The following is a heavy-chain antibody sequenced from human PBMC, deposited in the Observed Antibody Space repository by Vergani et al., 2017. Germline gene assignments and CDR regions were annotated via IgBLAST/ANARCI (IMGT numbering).Heavy chain of an antibody. CDR2: INTGNGNT. V-gene: IGHV1-3*04. CDR1: GYTFTSYA. J-gene: IGHJ4*02. D-gene: IGHD2-2*01. Sequence: QVQLVQSGAEVKKPGASVKVSCKASGYTFTSYAMHWVRQAPGQRLEWMGWINTGNGNTKYSQKVQGRVTITRDTSASTAYMELSSLRSEDTAVYYCARVDTYCSSTSCYRFDYWGQGTLVTVSS. CDR3: ARVDTYCSSTSCYRFDY.